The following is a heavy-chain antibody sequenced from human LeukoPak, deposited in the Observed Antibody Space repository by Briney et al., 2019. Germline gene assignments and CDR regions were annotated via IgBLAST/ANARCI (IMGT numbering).Heavy chain of an antibody. Sequence: SQTPSLTCAISGDSVSSNSAAWNWIRQSPSRGLEWLGRTYYRSKWYNDYAVSVKSRIIINPDTSKNQFSLQLNSVTPEDTAVYYCAREVRNYYDSSGAYYYYYGMDVWGQGTTVTVSS. J-gene: IGHJ6*02. CDR3: AREVRNYYDSSGAYYYYYGMDV. D-gene: IGHD3-22*01. CDR1: GDSVSSNSAA. V-gene: IGHV6-1*01. CDR2: TYYRSKWYN.